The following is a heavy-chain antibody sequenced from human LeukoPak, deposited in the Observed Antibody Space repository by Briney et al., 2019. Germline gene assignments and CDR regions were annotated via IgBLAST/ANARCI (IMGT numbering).Heavy chain of an antibody. CDR3: ARHTYSGSYYRWFDP. Sequence: GESLKISFKGSGYSFTSYRIGWVRQMPGKGLEWMGIIYPGDSDTRYSPSFQGQVTISADKSISTAYLQWSSLKASDTAMYYCARHTYSGSYYRWFDPWGQGTLVTVSS. V-gene: IGHV5-51*01. CDR1: GYSFTSYR. J-gene: IGHJ5*02. D-gene: IGHD1-26*01. CDR2: IYPGDSDT.